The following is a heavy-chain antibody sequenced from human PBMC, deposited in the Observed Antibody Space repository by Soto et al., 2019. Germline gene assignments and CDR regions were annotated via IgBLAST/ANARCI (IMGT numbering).Heavy chain of an antibody. D-gene: IGHD3-3*01. J-gene: IGHJ4*02. CDR2: ISWNSDSI. V-gene: IGHV3-9*01. Sequence: EAQLVESGGGFVQPGRSLRLSCAGSGFIFDDFAIHWVRQAPGKGLEWVSGISWNSDSIGYADSVKGRFTISRDNAKNSLYLQMNSLRVEDTALYYCTKVGGLYDFWSGPLHFDLWGQGTRVTVSS. CDR3: TKVGGLYDFWSGPLHFDL. CDR1: GFIFDDFA.